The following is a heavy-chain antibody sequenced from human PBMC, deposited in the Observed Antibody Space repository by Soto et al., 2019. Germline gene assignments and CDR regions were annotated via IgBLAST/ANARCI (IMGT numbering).Heavy chain of an antibody. D-gene: IGHD2-2*02. V-gene: IGHV3-9*01. CDR1: GFTFDDYA. J-gene: IGHJ5*02. CDR2: ISWNSGSI. Sequence: SLRLSCAASGFTFDDYAMHFFRQSPFKCLEWVSGISWNSGSIGYADSVKGRFTISRDNAKNSLYLQMNSLRAEDTALYYCAKGYCSSTSCYMGWFDPWGQGTLVTVSS. CDR3: AKGYCSSTSCYMGWFDP.